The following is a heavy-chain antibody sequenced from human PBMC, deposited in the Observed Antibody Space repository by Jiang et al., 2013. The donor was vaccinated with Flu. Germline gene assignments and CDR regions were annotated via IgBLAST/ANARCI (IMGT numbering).Heavy chain of an antibody. CDR3: AMYYYDSSGYYGGGY. J-gene: IGHJ4*02. CDR2: INPSGGST. CDR1: GYTFTSYY. D-gene: IGHD3-22*01. Sequence: GAEVKKPGASVKVSCKASGYTFTSYYMHWVRQAPGQGLEWMGIINPSGGSTSYAQKFQGRVTMTRDTSTSTVYMELSSLRSEDTAVYYCAMYYYDSSGYYGGGYWGQGTLVTVSS. V-gene: IGHV1-46*01.